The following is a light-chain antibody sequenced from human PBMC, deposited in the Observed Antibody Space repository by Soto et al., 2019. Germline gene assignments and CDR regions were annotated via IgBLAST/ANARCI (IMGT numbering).Light chain of an antibody. J-gene: IGLJ1*01. CDR1: SSDVGSYNY. CDR2: GVS. Sequence: QSALTQPASVSGSPGQSITISCTGTSSDVGSYNYVSWYQQHPSKAPKLMIYGVSDRPSGISSRFSGSKSGNTASLTISGLQTEDEADYYCSSYTDSSTLFGTGTKLTVL. CDR3: SSYTDSSTL. V-gene: IGLV2-14*01.